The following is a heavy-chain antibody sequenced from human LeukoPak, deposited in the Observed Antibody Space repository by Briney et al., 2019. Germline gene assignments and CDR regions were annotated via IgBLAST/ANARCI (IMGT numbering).Heavy chain of an antibody. D-gene: IGHD6-19*01. Sequence: GGSLRLSCAASRFTFSTYNMNWVRQAPGKGLEWVSSISSSSNYIYYADSVKGRFTISRDNAKNSLFLQMNSLRAEDTAVYYCARDSSGWYRPHDYWGQGTLVTVSS. CDR3: ARDSSGWYRPHDY. V-gene: IGHV3-21*01. CDR2: ISSSSNYI. CDR1: RFTFSTYN. J-gene: IGHJ4*02.